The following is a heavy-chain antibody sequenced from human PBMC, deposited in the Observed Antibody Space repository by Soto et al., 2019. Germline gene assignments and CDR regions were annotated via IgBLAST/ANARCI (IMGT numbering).Heavy chain of an antibody. CDR3: AREHYTDFEDGID. D-gene: IGHD3-9*01. Sequence: KGLEWVAVISYDGSNKYYADSVKGRFTISRDNAKNTLYLQMNSLRAEDTAVYYCAREHYTDFEDGID. CDR2: ISYDGSNK. V-gene: IGHV3-30-3*01. J-gene: IGHJ6*01.